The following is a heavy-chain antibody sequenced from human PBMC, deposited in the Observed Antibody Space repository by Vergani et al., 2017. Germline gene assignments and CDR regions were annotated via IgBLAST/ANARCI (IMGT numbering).Heavy chain of an antibody. V-gene: IGHV3-23*01. J-gene: IGHJ6*02. Sequence: EVQLLESGGDLVQPGGSLRLSCAASGFTFNHYAMNWVRQAPGKGLEWVSGISGSGGSTYYAGSVKGRFTISRDSSKNTLYLQMNSVGAGDTAVYHCANANPRNSGYDYLYYYHAMDVWGQGTTVTVSS. CDR3: ANANPRNSGYDYLYYYHAMDV. D-gene: IGHD5-12*01. CDR2: ISGSGGST. CDR1: GFTFNHYA.